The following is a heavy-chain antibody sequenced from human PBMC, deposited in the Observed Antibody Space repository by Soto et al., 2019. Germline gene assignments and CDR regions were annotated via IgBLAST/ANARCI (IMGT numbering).Heavy chain of an antibody. J-gene: IGHJ6*03. CDR1: GGTFSSYT. CDR2: IIPILGIA. CDR3: AREGYCSSSGCYGSYYYYMDV. V-gene: IGHV1-69*08. D-gene: IGHD2-2*01. Sequence: QVQLVQSGAEVKKPGSSVKVSCKASGGTFSSYTISWVRQAPGQGLEWMGRIIPILGIANYAQKFQGRVTITENKSTSTAYMELSRLRSEETAVYYCAREGYCSSSGCYGSYYYYMDVWGKGTTVTVSS.